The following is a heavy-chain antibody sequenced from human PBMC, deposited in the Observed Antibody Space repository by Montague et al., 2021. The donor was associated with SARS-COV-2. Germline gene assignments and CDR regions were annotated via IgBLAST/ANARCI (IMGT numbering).Heavy chain of an antibody. CDR1: GGSINSYF. Sequence: SETLSLTCVVSGGSINSYFWSWIRQPPGKGLEWIGEISHSGNTHYNPSLKSRVTISLDTSKNQFSLTLSSVTAADTAVYYCTRPSLVSGNHHYHGTDGWGQGTTVTVSS. V-gene: IGHV4-59*01. J-gene: IGHJ6*02. D-gene: IGHD1-14*01. CDR2: ISHSGNT. CDR3: TRPSLVSGNHHYHGTDG.